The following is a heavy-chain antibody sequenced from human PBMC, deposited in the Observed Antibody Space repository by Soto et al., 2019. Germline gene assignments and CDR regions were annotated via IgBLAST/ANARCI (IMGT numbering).Heavy chain of an antibody. D-gene: IGHD3-3*01. CDR3: AREGILGLFDAYDL. J-gene: IGHJ3*01. CDR1: VFTSSG. V-gene: IGHV1-18*04. Sequence: QDQLVQSGAEVKKPGASVKVSCKASVFTSSGISWARQAPGQRLEWMGWISTHNGNTIYAQKFQGRVIMTMDTSTTTVYMELRSLRPDDTAVYLCAREGILGLFDAYDLWGQGTMVTVSS. CDR2: ISTHNGNT.